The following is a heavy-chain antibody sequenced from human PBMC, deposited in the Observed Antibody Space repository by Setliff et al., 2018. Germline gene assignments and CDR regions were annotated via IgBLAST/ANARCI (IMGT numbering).Heavy chain of an antibody. J-gene: IGHJ4*02. CDR1: GGSISSYY. CDR2: ISYIGNT. D-gene: IGHD2-21*02. Sequence: PSETLSLTCTVSGGSISSYYWSWIRQPPGKGLEWIGFISYIGNTNYNPSLKSRLTISRDTSKNQVSLKLNSVTATDTAVYYCARDLGHGGDSDYWGQGILVTVSS. V-gene: IGHV4-59*12. CDR3: ARDLGHGGDSDY.